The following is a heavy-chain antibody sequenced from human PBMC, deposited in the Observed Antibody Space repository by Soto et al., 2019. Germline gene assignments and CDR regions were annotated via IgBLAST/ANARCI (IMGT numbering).Heavy chain of an antibody. D-gene: IGHD4-17*01. CDR3: ASMDYGDYELVFDY. Sequence: QVQLVESGGGVVQPGRSLRLSCAASGFTFSSYAMHWVRQAPGKGLEWVAVISYDGSNKYYADSVKGRFTISRDNSKNTLYLQMNSLRAEDTAVYYCASMDYGDYELVFDYWGQGTLVTVSS. CDR2: ISYDGSNK. CDR1: GFTFSSYA. J-gene: IGHJ4*02. V-gene: IGHV3-30-3*01.